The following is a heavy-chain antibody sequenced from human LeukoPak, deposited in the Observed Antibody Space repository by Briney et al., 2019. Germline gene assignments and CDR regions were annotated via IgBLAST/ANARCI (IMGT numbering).Heavy chain of an antibody. J-gene: IGHJ4*02. CDR1: RFTFSSYG. Sequence: PGRSLRLSCAASRFTFSSYGMHWVRQAPGKGLEWVAVISYDGSNKYYADSVKGRFTISRDNSKNTLYLQMNSLRAEDTAVYYCAKDRRTTVTTSYLDYWGQGTLVTVSS. CDR2: ISYDGSNK. CDR3: AKDRRTTVTTSYLDY. V-gene: IGHV3-30*18. D-gene: IGHD4-11*01.